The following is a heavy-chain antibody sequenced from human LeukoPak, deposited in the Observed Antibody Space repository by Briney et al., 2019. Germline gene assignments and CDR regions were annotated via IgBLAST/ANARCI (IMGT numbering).Heavy chain of an antibody. CDR2: ISYIGNT. CDR1: GGSISRGSYS. D-gene: IGHD2-15*01. Sequence: PSETLSLTCTVSGGSISRGSYSWVWIRQPPGKGLEYIANISYIGNTEYNPSLKSRVTVSVDTSKNQFSLNLNSVTAADTAVYFCATLRINGPPDGFDMWGQGTMVTVSS. V-gene: IGHV4-39*01. CDR3: ATLRINGPPDGFDM. J-gene: IGHJ3*02.